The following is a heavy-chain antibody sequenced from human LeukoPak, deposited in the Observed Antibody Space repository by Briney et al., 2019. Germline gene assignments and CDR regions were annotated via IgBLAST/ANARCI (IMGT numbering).Heavy chain of an antibody. CDR3: ARSEGIQLWLYYFDY. CDR2: ISAYNGNT. D-gene: IGHD5-18*01. J-gene: IGHJ4*02. V-gene: IGHV1-18*01. Sequence: ASVKVSCKASGYTFTSYGISWVRQAPGQGLEWVGWISAYNGNTNYAQKLQGRVTMTTDTSTSTAYMELRSLRPDDTAVYYCARSEGIQLWLYYFDYWGQGTLVTVSS. CDR1: GYTFTSYG.